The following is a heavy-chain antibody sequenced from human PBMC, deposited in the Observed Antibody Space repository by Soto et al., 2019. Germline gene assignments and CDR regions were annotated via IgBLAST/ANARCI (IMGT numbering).Heavy chain of an antibody. CDR3: ARDKVYYGSGSYYSYYYYGMDV. J-gene: IGHJ6*02. D-gene: IGHD3-10*01. CDR1: GGSISSYY. CDR2: IYTSGST. V-gene: IGHV4-4*07. Sequence: QVQLQESGPGLVKPSETLSLTCTVSGGSISSYYWSWIRQPAGKGLEWIGRIYTSGSTNYNPSLKSRVTISVDTSKNQFSLKLSSVTAADTAVYYCARDKVYYGSGSYYSYYYYGMDVWGQGTTVTVSS.